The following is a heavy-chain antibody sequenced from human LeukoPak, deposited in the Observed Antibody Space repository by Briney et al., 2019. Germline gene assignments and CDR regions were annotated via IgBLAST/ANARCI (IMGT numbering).Heavy chain of an antibody. V-gene: IGHV4-39*01. CDR2: IYYSGST. CDR3: ARELAEIAAAIRGYYYYYMDV. J-gene: IGHJ6*03. Sequence: SETLSLTCTVSGGSISSSSYYWGWIRQPPGKGLEWIGSIYYSGSTYCNPSLKSRVTISVDTSKNQFSLKLSSVTAADTAVYYCARELAEIAAAIRGYYYYYMDVWGKGTTVTVSS. D-gene: IGHD6-13*01. CDR1: GGSISSSSYY.